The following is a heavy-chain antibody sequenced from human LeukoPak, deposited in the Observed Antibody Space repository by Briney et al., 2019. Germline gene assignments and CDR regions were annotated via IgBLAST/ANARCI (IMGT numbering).Heavy chain of an antibody. CDR2: IYTSGST. Sequence: PSGTLSLTCTVSGGSISSGSYYWSWIRQPAGKGLEWIGRIYTSGSTNYNPSLKSRVTISVDTSKNQFSLKLSSVTAADTAVYYCAREYYAMVDYWGQGTLVTVSS. CDR1: GGSISSGSYY. D-gene: IGHD2-8*01. CDR3: AREYYAMVDY. V-gene: IGHV4-61*02. J-gene: IGHJ4*02.